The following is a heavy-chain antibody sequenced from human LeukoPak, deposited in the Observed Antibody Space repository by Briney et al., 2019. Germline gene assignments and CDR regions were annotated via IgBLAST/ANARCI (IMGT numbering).Heavy chain of an antibody. CDR1: GGSISSYY. D-gene: IGHD3-16*01. J-gene: IGHJ5*02. CDR2: IYDSGST. CDR3: ARHYGP. V-gene: IGHV4-59*05. Sequence: SETLSLTCTVSGGSISSYYWTWIRQPPGKGLEWIGSIYDSGSTYYNPSLKSRVTISVDTSKNQFSLKLNSVTAADTAVYYCARHYGPWGQGTLVTVSS.